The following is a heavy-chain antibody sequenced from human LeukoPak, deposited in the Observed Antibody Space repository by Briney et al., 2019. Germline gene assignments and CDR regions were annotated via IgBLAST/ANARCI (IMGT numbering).Heavy chain of an antibody. CDR2: ICTSGST. CDR1: GGSISSYY. Sequence: SETLSLTCTVSGGSISSYYWSWIRQPAGKGLEWIGRICTSGSTNYNPSLKSRVTMSVDTSKNQFSLKLSSVTAADTAVYYCAREPPLLLGGAAAGLGLGFYMDVWGKGTTVTVSS. V-gene: IGHV4-4*07. CDR3: AREPPLLLGGAAAGLGLGFYMDV. J-gene: IGHJ6*03. D-gene: IGHD6-13*01.